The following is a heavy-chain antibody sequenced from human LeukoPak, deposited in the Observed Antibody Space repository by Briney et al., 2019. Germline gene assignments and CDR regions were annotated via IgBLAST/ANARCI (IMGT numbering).Heavy chain of an antibody. Sequence: QPGGSLRLSCAASGFTFSSYGMHWVRQAPGKGLEWVAVISYDGSNKYYADSVKGRFTISRDNSKNTLYLQMNSLRAEDTAVYYCAKESVVTARDWYFDFWGRGTLVTVSS. CDR1: GFTFSSYG. D-gene: IGHD2-21*02. CDR3: AKESVVTARDWYFDF. V-gene: IGHV3-30*18. CDR2: ISYDGSNK. J-gene: IGHJ2*01.